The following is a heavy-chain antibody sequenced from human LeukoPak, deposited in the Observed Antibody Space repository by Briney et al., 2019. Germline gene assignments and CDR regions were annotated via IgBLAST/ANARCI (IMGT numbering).Heavy chain of an antibody. CDR3: ARGYYVSGSYYSRDSSAWTLDY. CDR1: GYNFTGYY. Sequence: ASVKVSCKASGYNFTGYYMHWVRQAPGQGLEWMGWINPNSGGTNYAQKFQGRVTMTRDTSISTAYMELSRLRSDDTAVYYCARGYYVSGSYYSRDSSAWTLDYWGQGTLVTVSS. J-gene: IGHJ4*02. V-gene: IGHV1-2*02. D-gene: IGHD3-10*01. CDR2: INPNSGGT.